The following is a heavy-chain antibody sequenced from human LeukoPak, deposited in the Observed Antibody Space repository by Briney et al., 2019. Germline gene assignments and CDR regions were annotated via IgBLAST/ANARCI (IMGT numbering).Heavy chain of an antibody. CDR2: INPSGGST. V-gene: IGHV1-46*01. CDR3: EKPYYDILTGYPPGYMDV. CDR1: GYTFTSYY. J-gene: IGHJ6*03. D-gene: IGHD3-9*01. Sequence: ASVKVSCKASGYTFTSYYMHWVRQAPGQGLEWMGIINPSGGSTSYAQKFQGRVTMTRDTSTSTVYMELSSLRSEDTAVYFWEKPYYDILTGYPPGYMDVWGKGTTVTVSS.